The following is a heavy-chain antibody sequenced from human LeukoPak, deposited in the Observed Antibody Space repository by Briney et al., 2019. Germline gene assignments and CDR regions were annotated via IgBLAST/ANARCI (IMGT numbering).Heavy chain of an antibody. D-gene: IGHD3-22*01. CDR3: AKGYYDSSGYYYPGDAFDI. J-gene: IGHJ3*02. Sequence: PGGSLRLSCAASGFTFSSYGMHWVRQVPGKGLEWVAVIWYDGSNKYYADSVKGRFTISRDNSKNTLYLQMNSLRAEDTAVYYCAKGYYDSSGYYYPGDAFDIWGQGTMVTVSS. CDR1: GFTFSSYG. CDR2: IWYDGSNK. V-gene: IGHV3-33*06.